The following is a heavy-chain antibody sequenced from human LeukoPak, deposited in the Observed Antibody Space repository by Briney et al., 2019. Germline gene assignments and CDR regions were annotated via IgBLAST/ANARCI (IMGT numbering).Heavy chain of an antibody. CDR3: ASPSRGYCTNGVCYTLAFDI. Sequence: PSETLSLTCTVSGGSISSHSWSWIRQPPGKGLEWIGYIHYSGSTNYNPSLKSRVTISVDTSKNQLSLKLSSVTAADTAVYYCASPSRGYCTNGVCYTLAFDIWGQGTMVTVSS. J-gene: IGHJ3*02. CDR2: IHYSGST. CDR1: GGSISSHS. D-gene: IGHD2-8*01. V-gene: IGHV4-59*08.